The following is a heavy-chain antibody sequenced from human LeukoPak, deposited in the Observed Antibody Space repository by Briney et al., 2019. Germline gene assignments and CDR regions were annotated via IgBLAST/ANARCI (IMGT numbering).Heavy chain of an antibody. CDR2: ISAYNGNT. CDR3: AREGVKYYYDRSGSEFDY. D-gene: IGHD3-22*01. J-gene: IGHJ4*02. V-gene: IGHV1-18*01. CDR1: GYTFTSYG. Sequence: GASVKVSCKASGYTFTSYGISWVRQAPGQGLEWMGWISAYNGNTNYAQKLQGRVTMTTDTSTSTAYMELRSLRSDDTAVYYCAREGVKYYYDRSGSEFDYWGQGTLVTVSS.